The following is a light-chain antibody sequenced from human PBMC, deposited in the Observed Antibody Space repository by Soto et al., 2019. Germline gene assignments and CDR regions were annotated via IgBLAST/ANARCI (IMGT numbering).Light chain of an antibody. V-gene: IGLV2-14*01. CDR2: EVS. Sequence: QSVLTQPASVSGSPGQSITISCTGSSSDVGGYDYVSWYQQHPGKAPKLMIYEVSNRPSGVSNRFSGSTSGNTASLTISGLQAEDEADYYCCSYTGSLTLLFGGGTKLTVL. CDR3: CSYTGSLTLL. J-gene: IGLJ2*01. CDR1: SSDVGGYDY.